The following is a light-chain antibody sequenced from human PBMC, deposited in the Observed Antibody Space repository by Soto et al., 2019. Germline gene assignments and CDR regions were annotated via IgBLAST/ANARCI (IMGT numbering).Light chain of an antibody. V-gene: IGKV1-5*03. CDR2: KAS. CDR1: QSISSW. CDR3: QQYNSLLFT. J-gene: IGKJ3*01. Sequence: DIQMTQSPSTLSASVGDRVTITCRASQSISSWLAWYQQKPGKAPKLLIYKASSLESGVPSRFSGSGSGTEFTLTISSLQPDDFATYYCQQYNSLLFTFGPGTKVDI.